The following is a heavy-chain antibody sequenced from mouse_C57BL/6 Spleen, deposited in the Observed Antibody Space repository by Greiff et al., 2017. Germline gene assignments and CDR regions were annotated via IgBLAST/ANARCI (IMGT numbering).Heavy chain of an antibody. Sequence: VKLMESGPGLVAPSQSLSITCTVSGFSLTSYAISWVRQPPGKGLEWLGVIWTGGGTNYNSALKSRLSISKDNSKSQVFLKMNSLQTDDTARYYCARDYDYDALYYYAMDYWGQGTSVTVSS. CDR2: IWTGGGT. CDR1: GFSLTSYA. CDR3: ARDYDYDALYYYAMDY. V-gene: IGHV2-9-1*01. J-gene: IGHJ4*01. D-gene: IGHD2-4*01.